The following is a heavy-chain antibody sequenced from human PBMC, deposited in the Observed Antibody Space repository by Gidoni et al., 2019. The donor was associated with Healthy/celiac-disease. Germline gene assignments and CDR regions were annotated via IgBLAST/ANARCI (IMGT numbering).Heavy chain of an antibody. D-gene: IGHD6-19*01. V-gene: IGHV3-66*01. J-gene: IGHJ4*02. Sequence: EVQLVESGGGLVQPGGSLSLSCAASGFTVSSNYMSWVRQAPGKGLEWVSVIYSGGSTYYADSVKGRFTISRDNSKNTLYLQMNSLRAEDTAVYYCARGAEYSSGWDNYFDYWGQGTLVTVSS. CDR1: GFTVSSNY. CDR2: IYSGGST. CDR3: ARGAEYSSGWDNYFDY.